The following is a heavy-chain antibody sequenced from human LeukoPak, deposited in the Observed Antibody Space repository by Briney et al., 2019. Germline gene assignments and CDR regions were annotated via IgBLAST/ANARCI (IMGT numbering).Heavy chain of an antibody. CDR1: GGSFSGYY. D-gene: IGHD3-10*01. CDR3: ARGRLYYGSGSYYFRAFDY. V-gene: IGHV4-34*01. CDR2: INHSGST. J-gene: IGHJ4*02. Sequence: KPSETLSLTCAVYGGSFSGYYWSWIRQPPGKVLEWIGEINHSGSTNYNPSLKSRVTISVDTSKNQFSLKLSSVTAADTAVYYCARGRLYYGSGSYYFRAFDYWGQGTLVTVSS.